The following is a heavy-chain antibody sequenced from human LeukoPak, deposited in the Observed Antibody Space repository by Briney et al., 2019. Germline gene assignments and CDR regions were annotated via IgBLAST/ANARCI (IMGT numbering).Heavy chain of an antibody. Sequence: GESLQISFKGSGYRFTSYWIGWVRPMPGKGLEWMGMIYPGDSDTRYSTSFQGQVTISDEKSIRTAYLQWSSLKASDTAMYYCARYAGSGWYNTNSNWFDPWGQGTLVTVSS. D-gene: IGHD6-19*01. CDR3: ARYAGSGWYNTNSNWFDP. CDR1: GYRFTSYW. V-gene: IGHV5-51*01. CDR2: IYPGDSDT. J-gene: IGHJ5*02.